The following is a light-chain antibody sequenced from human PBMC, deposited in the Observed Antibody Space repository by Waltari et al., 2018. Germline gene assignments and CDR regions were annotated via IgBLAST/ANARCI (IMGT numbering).Light chain of an antibody. V-gene: IGKV3-11*01. Sequence: EVVLTQSPATLSLSPGERATLSCRASQSVDRYLAWYQQKPGQAPRLLIYDTFFRATGIPARFSGGGSGTDFTLTISSLEPEDFAVYYCQQRLNWPPVTFGQGTRLEIK. J-gene: IGKJ5*01. CDR3: QQRLNWPPVT. CDR1: QSVDRY. CDR2: DTF.